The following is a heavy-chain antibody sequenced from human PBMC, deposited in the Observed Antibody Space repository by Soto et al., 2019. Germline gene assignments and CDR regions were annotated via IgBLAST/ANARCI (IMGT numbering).Heavy chain of an antibody. J-gene: IGHJ4*02. D-gene: IGHD6-13*01. CDR2: ISAYNGNT. Sequence: ASVKVSCKASGYTFTSYGISWVRQAPGQGLEWMGWISAYNGNTNYVQKLQGRVTMITDTSTSTAYMELRSLRSDDTAVYYCAREAAAGTLDYWGQGTLVTVSS. CDR3: AREAAAGTLDY. V-gene: IGHV1-18*01. CDR1: GYTFTSYG.